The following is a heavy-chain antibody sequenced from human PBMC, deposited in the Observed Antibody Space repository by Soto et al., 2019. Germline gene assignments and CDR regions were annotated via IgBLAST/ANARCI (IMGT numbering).Heavy chain of an antibody. CDR1: GFTFSSYA. CDR3: AKDLQFSGWLSAQTFDY. Sequence: PGGSLRLSCAASGFTFSSYAMNWVRQAPGKGLEWVSVTGTGSGATTYYADSVKGRFTISRDNSKSTLYLEMNSLRDEDKVVYYCAKDLQFSGWLSAQTFDYWGQGTQVTVSS. V-gene: IGHV3-23*01. D-gene: IGHD6-19*01. CDR2: TGTGSGATT. J-gene: IGHJ4*02.